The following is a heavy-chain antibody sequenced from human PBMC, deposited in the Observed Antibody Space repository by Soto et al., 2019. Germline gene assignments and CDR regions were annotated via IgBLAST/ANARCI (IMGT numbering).Heavy chain of an antibody. CDR3: ARAGHSCCGDCYATHFDY. Sequence: GASVKVSCKASGYTFTSSTIHWVRQAPGQRLEWMGWVNAGNGKTKYSQNFQGRVTVTRDTSASIAYMELSSLRSEDTAVYYCARAGHSCCGDCYATHFDYCGQGTLVTVSS. CDR2: VNAGNGKT. V-gene: IGHV1-3*01. J-gene: IGHJ4*02. CDR1: GYTFTSST. D-gene: IGHD2-21*02.